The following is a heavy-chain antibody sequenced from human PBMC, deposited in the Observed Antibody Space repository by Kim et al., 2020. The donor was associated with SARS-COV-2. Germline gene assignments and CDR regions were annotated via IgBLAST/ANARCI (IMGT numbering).Heavy chain of an antibody. CDR2: ISWNSGSI. Sequence: GGSLRLSCAASGFTFDDYAMHWVRQAPGKGLEWVSGISWNSGSIGYADSVKGRFTISRDNAKNSLYLQMNSLRAEDTALYYCATLVYYYGMDVWCQGTTV. D-gene: IGHD3-9*01. V-gene: IGHV3-9*01. CDR1: GFTFDDYA. CDR3: ATLVYYYGMDV. J-gene: IGHJ6*02.